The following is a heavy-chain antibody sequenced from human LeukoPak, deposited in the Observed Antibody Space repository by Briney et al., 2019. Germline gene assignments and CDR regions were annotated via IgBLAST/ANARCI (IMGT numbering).Heavy chain of an antibody. J-gene: IGHJ4*02. CDR1: GGSISSSSYY. CDR3: ARRFLGGKAFDY. D-gene: IGHD3-3*01. V-gene: IGHV4-39*01. CDR2: IYCSGST. Sequence: SETLSLTCTVSGGSISSSSYYWGWIRQPPGKGLEWIGSIYCSGSTYYNPSLKSRVTISVDTSKNQFSLKLTSVTAADTAVYYCARRFLGGKAFDYWGQGTLVTVSS.